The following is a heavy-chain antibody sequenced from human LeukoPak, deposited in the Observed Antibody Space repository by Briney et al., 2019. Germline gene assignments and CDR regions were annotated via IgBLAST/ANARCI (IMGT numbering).Heavy chain of an antibody. CDR3: ARGVYYGSGSYSGYYYYGMDV. CDR2: IYTSGST. CDR1: GGSISSYY. D-gene: IGHD3-10*01. J-gene: IGHJ6*02. Sequence: SETLSLTCTVSGGSISSYYWSWIRQPAGKGLEWIGRIYTSGSTNYNPSLKSRVTMSVDTSKNQLSLKLSSVTAADTAVYYCARGVYYGSGSYSGYYYYGMDVWGQGTTVTVSS. V-gene: IGHV4-4*07.